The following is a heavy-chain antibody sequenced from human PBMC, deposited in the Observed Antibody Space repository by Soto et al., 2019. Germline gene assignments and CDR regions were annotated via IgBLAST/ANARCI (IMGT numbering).Heavy chain of an antibody. CDR1: GFTFSSYA. Sequence: EVQLLESGGGLVQPGGSLRLSCAASGFTFSSYAMRWVRQAPGKGLEWVSAIRGSGGSTYYADSVKGRFTISRDNSMNALYLQMNSLRAEDTAVYYCAEVAYWGRPTPTQDYYYYMDVWGKGTTVTVSS. D-gene: IGHD3-16*01. CDR2: IRGSGGST. J-gene: IGHJ6*03. V-gene: IGHV3-23*01. CDR3: AEVAYWGRPTPTQDYYYYMDV.